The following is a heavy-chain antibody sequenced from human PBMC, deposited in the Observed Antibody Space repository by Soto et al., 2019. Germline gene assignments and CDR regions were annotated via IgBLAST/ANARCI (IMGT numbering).Heavy chain of an antibody. CDR1: GGTFSSYT. CDR3: ARAVGGGSSWSYEYFQH. CDR2: IIPILGIA. V-gene: IGHV1-69*02. J-gene: IGHJ1*01. D-gene: IGHD6-13*01. Sequence: QVQLVQSGAEVKKPGSSVKVSCKASGGTFSSYTISWVRQAPGQGLEWMGRIIPILGIANYAQKFQGRVTITADKSTSTSYMELSSLRSEDTAVYYCARAVGGGSSWSYEYFQHWGQGTLVTVSS.